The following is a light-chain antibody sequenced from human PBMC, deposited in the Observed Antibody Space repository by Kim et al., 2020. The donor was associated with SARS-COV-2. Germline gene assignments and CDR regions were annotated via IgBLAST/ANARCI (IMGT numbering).Light chain of an antibody. CDR1: QGISSY. CDR2: AAS. Sequence: DIQLTQSPSFLSASVGDRVTITCRASQGISSYLAWYQQKPGKAPKLLIYAASTLQSGVPSMFSGSGSGTEFTLTISSLQPEDFASYYCQQLSSYPLTFGGGTKVDIK. J-gene: IGKJ4*01. CDR3: QQLSSYPLT. V-gene: IGKV1-9*01.